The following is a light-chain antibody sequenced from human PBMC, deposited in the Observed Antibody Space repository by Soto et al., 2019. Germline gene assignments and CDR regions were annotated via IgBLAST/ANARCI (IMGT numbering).Light chain of an antibody. CDR2: TNT. Sequence: SVLTQPPSASGTPGQRVTISCSGSSSNVGGNPVNWYQHVPTTAPKLLIYTNTQRPSGVPDRFSGSKSGTSASLAISGLQSEDEADYYCSSYTSSSTLVVFGTGTKVTVL. CDR3: SSYTSSSTLVV. J-gene: IGLJ1*01. V-gene: IGLV1-44*01. CDR1: SSNVGGNP.